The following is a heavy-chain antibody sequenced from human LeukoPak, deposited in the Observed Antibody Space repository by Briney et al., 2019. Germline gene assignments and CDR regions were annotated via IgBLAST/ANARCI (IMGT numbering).Heavy chain of an antibody. CDR1: GLTFXXXW. CDR2: XXEXXSXX. D-gene: IGHD6-13*01. CDR3: ARDQAAAGVPCDY. J-gene: IGHJ4*02. Sequence: GGSLRLSCAASGLTFXXXWMSWXRQAPGXXXXXXXXXXEXXSXXXXXXXXXXXXTIXXDNAENXLYXQMXSLRAEDTAVYYCARDQAAAGVPCDYWGQGALVTVSS. V-gene: IGHV3-7*01.